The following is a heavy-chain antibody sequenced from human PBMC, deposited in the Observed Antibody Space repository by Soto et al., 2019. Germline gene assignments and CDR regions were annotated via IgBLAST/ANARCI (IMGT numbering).Heavy chain of an antibody. CDR1: CFTLTSFC. Sequence: APVKVSFKASCFTLTSFCIRRVRQAPGQGLWWVGWVSAYNGNTNYAQKLQGRVTMTTDTSTSTAYMELRSLRSDDTAVYYCARDHLDFYYGSGSYYRAYYYYGMDVWGQGTTVTVSS. CDR2: VSAYNGNT. V-gene: IGHV1-18*01. J-gene: IGHJ6*02. CDR3: ARDHLDFYYGSGSYYRAYYYYGMDV. D-gene: IGHD3-10*01.